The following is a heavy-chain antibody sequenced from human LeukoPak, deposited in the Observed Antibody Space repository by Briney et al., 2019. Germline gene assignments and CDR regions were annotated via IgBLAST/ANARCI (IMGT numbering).Heavy chain of an antibody. CDR1: GFPFNSFW. V-gene: IGHV3-74*01. CDR2: MNEYSTTI. CDR3: ARGGVNPVDH. J-gene: IGHJ4*02. D-gene: IGHD1-14*01. Sequence: GGSLGLSCAASGFPFNSFWMHWVRQAPGKGLVWVSDMNEYSTTIRYADSVKGRFTISRDNAKSILYLQMNNLRAEDTAMYFCARGGVNPVDHWGQGTLVTVSS.